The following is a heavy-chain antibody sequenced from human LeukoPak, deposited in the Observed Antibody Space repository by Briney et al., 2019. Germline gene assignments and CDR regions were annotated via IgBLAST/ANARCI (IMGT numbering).Heavy chain of an antibody. CDR1: GFTLSSYA. V-gene: IGHV3-23*01. CDR2: VDGGGGGT. CDR3: AKQSAGSAAWYSLHYDF. J-gene: IGHJ4*02. D-gene: IGHD6-13*01. Sequence: AGGSLRLSCAASGFTLSSYAMTWVRQAPGRGLEWVSSVDGGGGGTYYADSVKGRFTISRDNSKDTLYLHVNGLRAEDTAVYFCAKQSAGSAAWYSLHYDFWGQGTLVTVSS.